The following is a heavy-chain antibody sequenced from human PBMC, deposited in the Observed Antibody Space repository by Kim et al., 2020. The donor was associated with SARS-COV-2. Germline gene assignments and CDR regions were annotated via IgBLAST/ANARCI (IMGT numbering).Heavy chain of an antibody. V-gene: IGHV1-18*04. CDR2: ISAYNGNT. D-gene: IGHD6-13*01. J-gene: IGHJ6*02. CDR3: ARERGYSSSLADDYYGMDV. Sequence: ASVKVSCKASGYTFTSYGISWVRQAPGQGLEWMGWISAYNGNTNYAQKLQGRVTMTTDTSTSTAYMELRSLRSDDTAVYYCARERGYSSSLADDYYGMDVGGQGNTVTVSS. CDR1: GYTFTSYG.